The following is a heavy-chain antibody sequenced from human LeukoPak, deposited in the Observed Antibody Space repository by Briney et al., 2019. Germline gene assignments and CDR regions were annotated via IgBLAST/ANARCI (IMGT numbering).Heavy chain of an antibody. Sequence: ASVKVSCKASGYTFTSYGISWVRQAPGQGLEWMGWISAYNGNTNYAQKLQGRVTMTTDKSTSTAYMELSSLRSEDTAVYYCAAGGIQLWLRLDYYYYYMDVWGKGTTVTVSS. V-gene: IGHV1-18*01. CDR1: GYTFTSYG. CDR3: AAGGIQLWLRLDYYYYYMDV. D-gene: IGHD5-18*01. CDR2: ISAYNGNT. J-gene: IGHJ6*03.